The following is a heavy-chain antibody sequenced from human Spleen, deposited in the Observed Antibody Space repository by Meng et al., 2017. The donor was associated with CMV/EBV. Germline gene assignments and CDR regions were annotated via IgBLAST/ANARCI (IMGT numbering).Heavy chain of an antibody. D-gene: IGHD1-7*01. V-gene: IGHV4-61*01. Sequence: SETLSLTCTVSGRSVNSGSYYWSWNRQPPGKALEWLGYNYYGGSTNYNTSLKSRVTISVDTSKNQFSLKLSSVTAADTAVYYCASINWNYWGGDRFDPWGQGTLVTVSS. CDR3: ASINWNYWGGDRFDP. J-gene: IGHJ5*02. CDR2: NYYGGST. CDR1: GRSVNSGSYY.